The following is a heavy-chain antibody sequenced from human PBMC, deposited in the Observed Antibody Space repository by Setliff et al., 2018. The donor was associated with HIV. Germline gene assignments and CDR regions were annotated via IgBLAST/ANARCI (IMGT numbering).Heavy chain of an antibody. Sequence: ASVKVSCKASGYTFTSYYMHWVRQAPGQGLEWMAVINPSGSTTYSQNFQGRITVTRDTSTNTVYMDLSSLTSEDTAIYYCVRDLPGPAISSGWMKNLFDPWGQVTLVTVSS. D-gene: IGHD6-19*01. CDR3: VRDLPGPAISSGWMKNLFDP. CDR1: GYTFTSYY. CDR2: INPSGST. V-gene: IGHV1-46*01. J-gene: IGHJ5*02.